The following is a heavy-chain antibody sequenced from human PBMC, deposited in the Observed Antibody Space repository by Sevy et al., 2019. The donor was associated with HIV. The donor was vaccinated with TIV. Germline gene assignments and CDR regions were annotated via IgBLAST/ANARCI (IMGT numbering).Heavy chain of an antibody. CDR3: ARHRGFRESHRFDP. J-gene: IGHJ5*02. CDR2: IYYSGST. D-gene: IGHD3-10*01. V-gene: IGHV4-39*01. Sequence: SETLSLTCTVSGGSIISSSYYWGWIRQPPGKGLEWIGSIYYSGSTYYNPSLKSRVTISVDTSKNQFSLKLSSVTAADTAVYYCARHRGFRESHRFDPWGQGTLVTVSS. CDR1: GGSIISSSYY.